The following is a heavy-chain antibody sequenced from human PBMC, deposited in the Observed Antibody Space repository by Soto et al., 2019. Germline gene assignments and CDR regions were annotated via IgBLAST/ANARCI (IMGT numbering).Heavy chain of an antibody. Sequence: AESLSLTCTVSGVSISGSNYYWGWLRQPQGKGLEWIGSMQCSGSTYYNPALNSRVTIFGDTSKNQISLLLSLVTAADTAVSYCSRHIAASPGYYYGMDVWGQGTPVTVSS. D-gene: IGHD6-6*01. CDR1: GVSISGSNYY. V-gene: IGHV4-39*01. J-gene: IGHJ6*02. CDR2: MQCSGST. CDR3: SRHIAASPGYYYGMDV.